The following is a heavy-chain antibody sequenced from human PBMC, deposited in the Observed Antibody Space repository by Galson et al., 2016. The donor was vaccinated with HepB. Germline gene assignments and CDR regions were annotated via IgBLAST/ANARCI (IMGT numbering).Heavy chain of an antibody. CDR2: IYPSGGT. CDR1: GGSFSGYY. Sequence: ETLSLTCAVYGGSFSGYYYNWIRHTPGKGLEWIGEIYPSGGTNSNPSLRRRVTMPLDTSKSQFSLKLRSVSAADTGVYYCTRGKGGDHTPKPVLYWGQGIPVTVSS. D-gene: IGHD2-21*02. V-gene: IGHV4-34*01. CDR3: TRGKGGDHTPKPVLY. J-gene: IGHJ4*02.